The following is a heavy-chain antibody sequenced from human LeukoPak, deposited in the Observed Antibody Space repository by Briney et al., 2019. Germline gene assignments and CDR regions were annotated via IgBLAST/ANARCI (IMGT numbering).Heavy chain of an antibody. V-gene: IGHV1-18*01. D-gene: IGHD1-14*01. CDR1: GYTFTDFG. Sequence: ASVKVSCKASGYTFTDFGFIWVRQAPGQGLEWMGWVSTYNGDTDYAKKFQDRVTMTTESSTQTTFMELRNLKSDDTAVYYCARAESMALYFLYWGQGTLVSVSS. CDR2: VSTYNGDT. CDR3: ARAESMALYFLY. J-gene: IGHJ1*01.